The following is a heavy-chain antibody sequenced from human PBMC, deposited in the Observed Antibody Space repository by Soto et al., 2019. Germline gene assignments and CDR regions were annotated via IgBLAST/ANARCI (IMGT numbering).Heavy chain of an antibody. CDR3: ARGRYSSGWTFDY. V-gene: IGHV4-34*01. Sequence: SETLSLTCAAYGGSFSGCYWSWIRQPPGKGLEWIGEINHSGSTNYNPSLKSRVTVSVDTSKNQFSLKLSSVTAADTAVYYCARGRYSSGWTFDYWGQGTLVTVSS. D-gene: IGHD6-19*01. CDR1: GGSFSGCY. J-gene: IGHJ4*02. CDR2: INHSGST.